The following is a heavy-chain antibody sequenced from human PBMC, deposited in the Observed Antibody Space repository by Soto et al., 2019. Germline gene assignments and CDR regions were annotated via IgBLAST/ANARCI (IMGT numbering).Heavy chain of an antibody. D-gene: IGHD6-13*01. CDR1: GYTFTNCY. CDR3: ATTGYSSSWYYFDY. J-gene: IGHJ4*02. CDR2: IHSNGATP. Sequence: ASVKVSCKASGYTFTNCYMHWVRQAPGQGLEWMGLIHSNGATPNYAQKFQGRVTMATDTSTSTAYVELSSLRSDDTAVYYCATTGYSSSWYYFDYWGQATLVTVS. V-gene: IGHV1-46*01.